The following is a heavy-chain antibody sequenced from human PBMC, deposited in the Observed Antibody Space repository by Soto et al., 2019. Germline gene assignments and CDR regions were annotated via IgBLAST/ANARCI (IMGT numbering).Heavy chain of an antibody. J-gene: IGHJ5*02. Sequence: QITLKESGPTLVKPTQPLTLTCTFSGFSLSTSGVGVGWIRQPPGKALEWLALIYWDDDKRYSPSLKSRLTITKDTSKNQVVLTMTNMDPVDTATYYCARAITIFGVVIYRIDWFDPWGQGTLVTVSS. CDR2: IYWDDDK. D-gene: IGHD3-3*01. CDR3: ARAITIFGVVIYRIDWFDP. V-gene: IGHV2-5*02. CDR1: GFSLSTSGVG.